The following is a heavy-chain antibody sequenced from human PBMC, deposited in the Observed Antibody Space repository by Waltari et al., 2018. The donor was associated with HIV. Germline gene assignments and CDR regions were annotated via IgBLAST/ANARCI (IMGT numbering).Heavy chain of an antibody. CDR2: ILPKSGDT. J-gene: IGHJ4*02. D-gene: IGHD5-12*01. V-gene: IGHV1-2*02. Sequence: QVQLVQSGAEVKRPGASVTVSCKASGYTCSDYYIHWVRQAPGQGLEWMGWILPKSGDTRFAQEFQGRLTLTGDTSISTAYMELNRLTTDDTAVYYCTRSDGMATTLLHYWGQGTLVTVSS. CDR3: TRSDGMATTLLHY. CDR1: GYTCSDYY.